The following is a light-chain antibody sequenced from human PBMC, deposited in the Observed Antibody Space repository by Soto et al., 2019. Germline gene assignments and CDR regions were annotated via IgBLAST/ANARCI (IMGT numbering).Light chain of an antibody. Sequence: DIVMTQSPLSLPVTPGEPASISCRSSQSLLFSNGYNYLDWYLQKPGQSPQLLISLGSNRAPGVPDRFSGSGSGTDLTLKISRVEAEDVGVYYCMQGVQTPFTFGPGTKVDIK. CDR3: MQGVQTPFT. V-gene: IGKV2-28*01. CDR2: LGS. J-gene: IGKJ3*01. CDR1: QSLLFSNGYNY.